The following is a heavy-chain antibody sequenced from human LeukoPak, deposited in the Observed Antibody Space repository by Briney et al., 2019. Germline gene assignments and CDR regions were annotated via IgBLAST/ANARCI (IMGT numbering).Heavy chain of an antibody. V-gene: IGHV1-8*01. Sequence: GASVKVSCKASGYTFTSYDINWVRQATGQGLEWMGWMNPNSGNTGYAQKFPGRVTLTRNTSITTASMELSSLRSEDTAVYYCARDSGSDPWGQGTLVTVHS. CDR3: ARDSGSDP. CDR1: GYTFTSYD. D-gene: IGHD3-10*01. J-gene: IGHJ5*02. CDR2: MNPNSGNT.